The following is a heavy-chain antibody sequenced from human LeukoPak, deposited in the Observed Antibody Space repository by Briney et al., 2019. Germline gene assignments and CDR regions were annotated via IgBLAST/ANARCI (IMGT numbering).Heavy chain of an antibody. CDR3: ARGGLGGITAYSNYLFDY. V-gene: IGHV4-59*08. Sequence: PSETLSLTCTVSGGSISNYYWSWIRQPPGEGLEWMGYIYYSGSTNYNPALKSRVTMSIATSKNQFSLNLTSVTATDTAVYYCARGGLGGITAYSNYLFDYWGQGTLVTVSS. J-gene: IGHJ4*02. D-gene: IGHD4-11*01. CDR2: IYYSGST. CDR1: GGSISNYY.